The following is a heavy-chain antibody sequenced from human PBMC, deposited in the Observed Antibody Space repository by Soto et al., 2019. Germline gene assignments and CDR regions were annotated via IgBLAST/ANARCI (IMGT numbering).Heavy chain of an antibody. D-gene: IGHD5-18*01. CDR3: AKDVDKAMLLGDWFDP. CDR1: GFTFSSYA. V-gene: IGHV3-23*01. J-gene: IGHJ5*02. CDR2: ISGSGGST. Sequence: GGSLRLSCAASGFTFSSYAMSWVRQAPGKGLEWVSAISGSGGSTYYADSVKGRFTISRDNSKNTLYLQMNSLRAEDTAVYYCAKDVDKAMLLGDWFDPWGQGTLVTVSS.